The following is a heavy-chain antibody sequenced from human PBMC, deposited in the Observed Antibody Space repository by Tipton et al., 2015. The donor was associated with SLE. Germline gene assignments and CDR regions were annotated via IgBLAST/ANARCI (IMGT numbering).Heavy chain of an antibody. CDR2: INHSGST. Sequence: TLSLTCTVSGGSISSYYWSWIRQPPGKGLEWIGEINHSGSTNYNPSLKSRVTISVDTSKNQFSLKLSSVTAADTAVYYCARRPKPHFDYWGQGTLVTVSS. J-gene: IGHJ4*02. CDR1: GGSISSYY. CDR3: ARRPKPHFDY. V-gene: IGHV4-34*01.